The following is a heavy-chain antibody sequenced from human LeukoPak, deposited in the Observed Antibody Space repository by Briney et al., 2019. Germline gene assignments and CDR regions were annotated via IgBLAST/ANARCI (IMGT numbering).Heavy chain of an antibody. V-gene: IGHV1-18*01. Sequence: GASVTVSFTASGYTFTSYGISWVRQAPGQGLEWMGWISAYNGNTNYAQKLQGRVTMTTDTSTSTAYMELRSLRSDDTAVYYCARDKTYDSSGYYPDYWGQGTLVTVSS. CDR3: ARDKTYDSSGYYPDY. D-gene: IGHD3-22*01. J-gene: IGHJ4*02. CDR1: GYTFTSYG. CDR2: ISAYNGNT.